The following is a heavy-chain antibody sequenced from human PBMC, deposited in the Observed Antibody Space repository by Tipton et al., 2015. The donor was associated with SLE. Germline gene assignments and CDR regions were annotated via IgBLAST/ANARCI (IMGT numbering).Heavy chain of an antibody. V-gene: IGHV4-59*11. CDR3: ARAKRSSTTWGYWFDP. J-gene: IGHJ5*02. D-gene: IGHD2-2*01. CDR1: GASISSHY. CDR2: ICNNGNT. Sequence: TLSLTCTVSGASISSHYWNWIRQPPGKGLEWIGNICNNGNTNYNPSLKSRVTISVDTSRNQFFLKLSSVTAADTALYYCARAKRSSTTWGYWFDPWGQGTLATVSS.